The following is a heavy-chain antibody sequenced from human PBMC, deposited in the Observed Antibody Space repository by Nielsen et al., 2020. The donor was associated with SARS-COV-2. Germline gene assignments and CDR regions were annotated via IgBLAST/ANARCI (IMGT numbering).Heavy chain of an antibody. Sequence: PGKALEWLAHNFSNDEKSYSTSLKSRLTISKDTSKSQVVLTMTNMDPVDTATYYCARILGYSYGPYFDYWGQGTLVTVSS. CDR2: NFSNDEK. CDR3: ARILGYSYGPYFDY. J-gene: IGHJ4*02. D-gene: IGHD5-18*01. V-gene: IGHV2-26*01.